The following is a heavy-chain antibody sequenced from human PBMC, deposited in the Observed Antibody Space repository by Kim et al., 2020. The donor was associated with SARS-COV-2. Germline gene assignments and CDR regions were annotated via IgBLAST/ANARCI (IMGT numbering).Heavy chain of an antibody. J-gene: IGHJ4*02. D-gene: IGHD3-3*01. V-gene: IGHV1-3*01. CDR1: GYTFSNYA. CDR2: INAGSGNT. Sequence: ASVKVSCKAYGYTFSNYAMHWVRQAPGQRLEWMGWINAGSGNTEYSQKFQGRLIITRDTSASTAYMELSSLRSEDTAVYYCARGGAVLRFLEWLSSYFDYWGQGTLVTVSS. CDR3: ARGGAVLRFLEWLSSYFDY.